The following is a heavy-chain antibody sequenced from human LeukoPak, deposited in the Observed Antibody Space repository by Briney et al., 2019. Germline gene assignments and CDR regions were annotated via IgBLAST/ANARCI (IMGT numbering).Heavy chain of an antibody. Sequence: SETLSLTCTVSGGSISSYYWSWIRQPPGKGLEWIGYIYYSGSTNYNPFLKSRVTISVDTSKNQFSLKLSSVTAADTAVYYCARGGRDGYRDYWGQGTLVTVSS. CDR1: GGSISSYY. D-gene: IGHD5-24*01. CDR2: IYYSGST. J-gene: IGHJ4*02. CDR3: ARGGRDGYRDY. V-gene: IGHV4-59*01.